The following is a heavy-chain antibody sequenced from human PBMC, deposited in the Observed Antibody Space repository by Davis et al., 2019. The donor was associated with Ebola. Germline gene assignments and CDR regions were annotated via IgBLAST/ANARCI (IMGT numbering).Heavy chain of an antibody. V-gene: IGHV3-74*01. J-gene: IGHJ4*02. D-gene: IGHD4-17*01. CDR1: GFTFSSNW. Sequence: PGGSLRLSCAASGFTFSSNWMHWVRQAPGKGLVWVSRTNSDGSITSYADSVKGRFTISRDNAKNTLYLQMNSLRDEDTAVYYCVRTTYGAPEYWGQGTLVTVSS. CDR2: TNSDGSIT. CDR3: VRTTYGAPEY.